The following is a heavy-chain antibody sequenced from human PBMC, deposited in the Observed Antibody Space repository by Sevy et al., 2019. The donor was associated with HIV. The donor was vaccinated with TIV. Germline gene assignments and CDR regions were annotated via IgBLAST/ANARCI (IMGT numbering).Heavy chain of an antibody. D-gene: IGHD2-21*01. CDR2: FDEDGET. V-gene: IGHV1-24*01. Sequence: ASVKVSCQVSGYTLSALSLHWVRQAPGKGLEWMGGFDEDGETLYAQKFQGRVTMTEDTSTDTGYMELSRLRSEDTAVYYCATDIVVGRDYWGQGTLVTVSS. CDR3: ATDIVVGRDY. CDR1: GYTLSALS. J-gene: IGHJ4*02.